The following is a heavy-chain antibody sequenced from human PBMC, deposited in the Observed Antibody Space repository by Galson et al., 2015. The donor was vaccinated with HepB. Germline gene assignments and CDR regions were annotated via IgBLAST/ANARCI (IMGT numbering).Heavy chain of an antibody. J-gene: IGHJ6*02. CDR3: ARDSRLELRLNNYYYYGMDV. CDR2: ISGYDGRT. CDR1: GYRFTSYG. V-gene: IGHV1-18*01. Sequence: SVKVSCKASGYRFTSYGISWLRQAPGQGLEWMGWISGYDGRTNYPQTLQGRVIMTTDRSTNTGYMEVRSLRSDDTAIYYCARDSRLELRLNNYYYYGMDVWGQGTTVTVSS. D-gene: IGHD1-7*01.